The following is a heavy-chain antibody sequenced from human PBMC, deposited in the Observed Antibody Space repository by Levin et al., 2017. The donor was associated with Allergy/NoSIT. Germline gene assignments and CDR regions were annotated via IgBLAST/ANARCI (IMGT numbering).Heavy chain of an antibody. J-gene: IGHJ4*02. V-gene: IGHV3-23*05. D-gene: IGHD6-19*01. Sequence: GESLKISCTASGFTFSRYAMSWVRQAPGKGLEWVASSNNRGNPYYANSVKGRFTVSRDDSQSTLFLQMNSLRDDDTATYYCAKDHPSSGWPAFEYWGQGTLVSVSS. CDR1: GFTFSRYA. CDR2: SNNRGNP. CDR3: AKDHPSSGWPAFEY.